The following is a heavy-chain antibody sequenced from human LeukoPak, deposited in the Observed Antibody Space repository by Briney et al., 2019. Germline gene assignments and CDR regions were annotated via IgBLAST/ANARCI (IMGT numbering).Heavy chain of an antibody. J-gene: IGHJ4*02. CDR2: ISGTGGST. CDR1: GFTFSSYA. CDR3: ARSGYSNSFYYFDY. V-gene: IGHV3-23*01. D-gene: IGHD6-13*01. Sequence: GGSLRLSCAASGFTFSSYAMSWVRQAPGKGLEWVSAISGTGGSTYYADSVKGRFTISRDNSKNTLYLQMNTLRAEDTAVYYCARSGYSNSFYYFDYWGQGILVTVSS.